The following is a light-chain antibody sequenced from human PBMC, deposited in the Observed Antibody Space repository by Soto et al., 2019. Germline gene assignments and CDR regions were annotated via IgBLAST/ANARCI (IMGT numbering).Light chain of an antibody. Sequence: AIPLTQSPSSLSASVGDRVTIACRASQGISSALAWYQQIPGKAPKLLIYDASTLESGVPSRFSGSGSGTDFTLPSSSLQPEDFATYYCQQFSSYPITFGPVTKVDIK. CDR1: QGISSA. V-gene: IGKV1-13*02. J-gene: IGKJ3*01. CDR3: QQFSSYPIT. CDR2: DAS.